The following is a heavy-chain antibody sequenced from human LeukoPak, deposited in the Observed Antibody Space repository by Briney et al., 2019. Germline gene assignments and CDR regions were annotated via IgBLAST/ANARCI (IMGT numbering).Heavy chain of an antibody. CDR1: GFTFSSYA. CDR3: AKGGFSSNFEGFDP. D-gene: IGHD6-13*01. V-gene: IGHV3-23*01. Sequence: GGSLRLSCAASGFTFSSYAMSWVRQAPEKGLEWVSAISGSGGSTYYADSVKGRFTVSRDNSKNTLYLQMNSLRAEDTAVYYCAKGGFSSNFEGFDPWGQGTLVTVSS. CDR2: ISGSGGST. J-gene: IGHJ5*02.